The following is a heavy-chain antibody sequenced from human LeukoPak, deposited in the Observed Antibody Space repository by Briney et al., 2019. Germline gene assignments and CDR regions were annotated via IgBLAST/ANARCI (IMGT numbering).Heavy chain of an antibody. Sequence: GGSLRLSCAASGFTFSGYAMSWVRQAPGKGLEWVAVISYDGSNKYYADSVKGRFTISRDNSKNTLYLQMNSLRAEDTAVYYCAKESKNGDYEFDYWGQGTLVTVSS. V-gene: IGHV3-30*18. CDR2: ISYDGSNK. CDR1: GFTFSGYA. CDR3: AKESKNGDYEFDY. D-gene: IGHD4-17*01. J-gene: IGHJ4*02.